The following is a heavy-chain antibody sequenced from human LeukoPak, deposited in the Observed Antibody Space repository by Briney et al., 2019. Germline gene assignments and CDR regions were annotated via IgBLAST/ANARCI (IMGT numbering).Heavy chain of an antibody. J-gene: IGHJ6*02. D-gene: IGHD2-2*01. V-gene: IGHV7-4-1*02. CDR3: AREYQLPNLHYYYYGMDV. CDR2: INTNTGNP. Sequence: ASVKVSCKASGYTFTSYAMNWVRQAPEQRLAWMGWINTNTGNPTYAQGFTGRFVFSLDTSVSTAYLQISSLKAEDTAVYYCAREYQLPNLHYYYYGMDVWGQGTTVTVSS. CDR1: GYTFTSYA.